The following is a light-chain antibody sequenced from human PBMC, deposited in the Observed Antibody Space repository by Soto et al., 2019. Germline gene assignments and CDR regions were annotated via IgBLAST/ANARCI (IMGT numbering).Light chain of an antibody. V-gene: IGLV2-14*01. Sequence: QSVLTQPASVSGSPGQSITISCTGTSSDVGGYNYVSWYQQHPAKAPKLMIFEVSNRPSGVSNRFSGSKSGNTASLTISGLQAEDEAEYYCSSYTGSSTNTVVFGGGTQLTVL. CDR3: SSYTGSSTNTVV. CDR2: EVS. CDR1: SSDVGGYNY. J-gene: IGLJ2*01.